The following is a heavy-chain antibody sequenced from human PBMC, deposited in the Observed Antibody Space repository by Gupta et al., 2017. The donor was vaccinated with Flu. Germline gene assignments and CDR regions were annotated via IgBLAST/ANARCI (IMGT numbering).Heavy chain of an antibody. J-gene: IGHJ4*02. CDR3: ARNYYDSSGLLYYFDY. Sequence: EVQLVESGGGLVKPGGSLRLSCAASGFTFSSYSMNWVRQAPGKGLEWVSSISSSSSYIYYADSVKGRFTISRDNAKNSLYLQMNSLRAEDTAVYYCARNYYDSSGLLYYFDYWGQGTLVTVSS. CDR1: GFTFSSYS. D-gene: IGHD3-22*01. V-gene: IGHV3-21*01. CDR2: ISSSSSYI.